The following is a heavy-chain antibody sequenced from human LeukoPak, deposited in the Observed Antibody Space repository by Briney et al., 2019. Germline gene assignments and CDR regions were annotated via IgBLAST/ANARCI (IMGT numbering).Heavy chain of an antibody. CDR3: ARDWGWELLAFDI. V-gene: IGHV4-39*02. D-gene: IGHD1-26*01. J-gene: IGHJ3*02. CDR1: GGSISSSSYY. Sequence: KPSETLSLTCTVSGGSISSSSYYWGWIRQPPGKGLEWIGSIYYSGSTYYNPSLKSRVTISVDTSRNQFSLKLSSVTAADTAVYYCARDWGWELLAFDIWGQGTMVTVSS. CDR2: IYYSGST.